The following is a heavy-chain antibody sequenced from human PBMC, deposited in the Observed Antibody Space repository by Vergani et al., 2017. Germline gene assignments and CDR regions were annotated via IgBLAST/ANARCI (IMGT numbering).Heavy chain of an antibody. J-gene: IGHJ3*02. V-gene: IGHV4-31*03. CDR3: ARGWGVVTANDAFDI. CDR1: GGSISSGGYY. Sequence: QVQLQESSPGLVKPSQTLSLTCTVSGGSISSGGYYWSWIRQHPGKGLEWIGYIYYSGSTYYNPSLKSRVTISVDTSKNQFSLKLSSVTAADTAVYYCARGWGVVTANDAFDIWGQGTMVTVSS. D-gene: IGHD2-21*02. CDR2: IYYSGST.